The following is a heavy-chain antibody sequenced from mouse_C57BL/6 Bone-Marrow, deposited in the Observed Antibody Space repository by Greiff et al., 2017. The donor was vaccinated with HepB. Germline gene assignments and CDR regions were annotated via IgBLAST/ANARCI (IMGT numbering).Heavy chain of an antibody. V-gene: IGHV7-3*01. CDR1: GFTFTDYY. D-gene: IGHD2-4*01. Sequence: EVKLVESGGGLVQPGGSLSLSCAASGFTFTDYYMSWARQPPGKALEWLGFIRNKANGYTTEYSASVKGRFTISRDNSQSILYLQMNALRAEDSATYYCARYDYLYAMDYWGQGTSVTVSS. CDR3: ARYDYLYAMDY. CDR2: IRNKANGYTT. J-gene: IGHJ4*01.